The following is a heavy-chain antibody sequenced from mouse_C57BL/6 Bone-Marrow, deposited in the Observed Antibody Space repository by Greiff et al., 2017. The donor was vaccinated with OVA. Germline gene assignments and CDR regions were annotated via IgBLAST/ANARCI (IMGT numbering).Heavy chain of an antibody. V-gene: IGHV1-42*01. J-gene: IGHJ2*01. CDR2: INPSTGGT. CDR3: ARWGDYFDY. CDR1: GYSFTGYY. Sequence: VQLQQSGPELVKPGASVKISCKASGYSFTGYYMNWVKQSPDKSLEWIGEINPSTGGTTYNQKFKAKATLTVDKSSRTAYMQLKSLTSEDSAVYYCARWGDYFDYWGQGTTLTVSS.